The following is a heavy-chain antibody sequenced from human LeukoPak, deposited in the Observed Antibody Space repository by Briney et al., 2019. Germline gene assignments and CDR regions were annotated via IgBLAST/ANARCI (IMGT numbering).Heavy chain of an antibody. J-gene: IGHJ6*04. D-gene: IGHD3-10*02. V-gene: IGHV3-23*01. CDR1: GFTFSSHG. Sequence: GGSLRLSCAASGFTFSSHGMNWVRQAPGKGLEWVSGISPSGGITYYTDSVKGRFTISRDNSKNTVSLQMNSLRAEDTAVYYCAELGITMIGGVWGKGTTVTISS. CDR2: ISPSGGIT. CDR3: AELGITMIGGV.